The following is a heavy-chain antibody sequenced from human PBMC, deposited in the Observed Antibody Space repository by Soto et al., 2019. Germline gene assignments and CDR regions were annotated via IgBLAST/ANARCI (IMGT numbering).Heavy chain of an antibody. CDR1: GYSFTSYW. Sequence: ESLKISCRGSGYSFTSYWIGWVRQMPGKGLEWMGIIYPGDSDTRYSPSFQGQVTISADKSISTAYLQWSSLKASDTAMYYCVRYYYDSSGYYYAFPYFDYWGQGTLVTV. CDR2: IYPGDSDT. V-gene: IGHV5-51*01. J-gene: IGHJ4*02. D-gene: IGHD3-22*01. CDR3: VRYYYDSSGYYYAFPYFDY.